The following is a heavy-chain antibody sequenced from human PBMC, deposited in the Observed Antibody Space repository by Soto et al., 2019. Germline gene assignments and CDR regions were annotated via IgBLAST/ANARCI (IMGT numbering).Heavy chain of an antibody. CDR3: ARQQLLPFYYALDV. J-gene: IGHJ6*02. CDR1: GGSIRGFY. D-gene: IGHD6-13*01. V-gene: IGHV4-59*07. Sequence: QVQLQESGPGLVKPSDTLSLTCTVSGGSIRGFYWSWIRQPPGKGLEYIGYIYYRGSTNYNPSLKSRVTMSVDTSRKQFSLKVNSVTAADTAVYYCARQQLLPFYYALDVWGQGTTVTVSS. CDR2: IYYRGST.